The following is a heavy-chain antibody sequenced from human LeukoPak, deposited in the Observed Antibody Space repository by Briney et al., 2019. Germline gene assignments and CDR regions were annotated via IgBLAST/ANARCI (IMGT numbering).Heavy chain of an antibody. V-gene: IGHV4-61*02. J-gene: IGHJ6*03. CDR1: GGSISSGSYY. D-gene: IGHD3-10*01. CDR2: IYTRGST. Sequence: SETLSLTCTVSGGSISSGSYYWTWIRQPAGKGLEWIGRIYTRGSTNYNPSLKSRVTISVDTSKNQFSLKLSSVTAADTAVYYCARGDYYGSGLYYYYYMDVWGKGTTVTVSS. CDR3: ARGDYYGSGLYYYYYMDV.